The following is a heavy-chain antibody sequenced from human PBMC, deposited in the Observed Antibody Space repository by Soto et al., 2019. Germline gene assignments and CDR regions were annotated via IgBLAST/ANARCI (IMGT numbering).Heavy chain of an antibody. V-gene: IGHV4-39*01. J-gene: IGHJ5*02. Sequence: SETLSLTCTVSRGSISSTNYYWGWLRQPPGKGLEWIGTIYYSGRTYYNPSLKSRVTILVDTSKNQFSLNLSPVTAADTAVYYCARSFSTSAIPNWFDPWGLGTLVTVSS. CDR1: RGSISSTNYY. CDR3: ARSFSTSAIPNWFDP. CDR2: IYYSGRT. D-gene: IGHD6-6*01.